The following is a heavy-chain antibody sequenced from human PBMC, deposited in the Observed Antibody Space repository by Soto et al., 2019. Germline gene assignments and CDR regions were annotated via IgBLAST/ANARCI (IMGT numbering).Heavy chain of an antibody. CDR2: IYYSGST. D-gene: IGHD2-2*01. CDR3: ARGEGTSQLLFDY. Sequence: SETLSLTCTVSGGSISSGGYYWSWIRQHPGKGLEWIGYIYYSGSTYYNPSLKSRVTISVDTSKNQFSLKLSSVTAADTAVYYCARGEGTSQLLFDYWGQGTLVTVSS. V-gene: IGHV4-31*03. CDR1: GGSISSGGYY. J-gene: IGHJ4*02.